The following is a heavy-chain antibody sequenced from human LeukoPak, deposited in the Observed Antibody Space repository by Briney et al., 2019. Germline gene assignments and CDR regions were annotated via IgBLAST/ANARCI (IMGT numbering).Heavy chain of an antibody. V-gene: IGHV1-2*02. CDR2: INPNSGGT. CDR3: AISFRSSSSWGDY. J-gene: IGHJ4*02. Sequence: ASVKVSCKASGYTFTGYYIHWVRQAPGQGLEWMGWINPNSGGTNYAQKFQGRVTMTRGTSISTAYMELSRLRSDDTAVYYCAISFRSSSSWGDYWGQGTLVTVSS. D-gene: IGHD6-13*01. CDR1: GYTFTGYY.